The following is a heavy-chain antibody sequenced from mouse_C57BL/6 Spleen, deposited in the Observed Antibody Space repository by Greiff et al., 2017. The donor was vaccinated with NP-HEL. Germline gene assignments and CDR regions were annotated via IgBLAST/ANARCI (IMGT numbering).Heavy chain of an antibody. J-gene: IGHJ1*03. CDR3: ARAYYGSSHWYFDV. V-gene: IGHV1-82*01. D-gene: IGHD1-1*01. CDR1: GYAFSSSW. Sequence: VQLQQSGPELVKPGASVKISCKASGYAFSSSWMNWVKQRPGKGLEWIGRIYPGDGDTNYNGKFKGKATLTADKSYSTAYMQLSSLTSEDSAVYFCARAYYGSSHWYFDVWGTGTTVTVSS. CDR2: IYPGDGDT.